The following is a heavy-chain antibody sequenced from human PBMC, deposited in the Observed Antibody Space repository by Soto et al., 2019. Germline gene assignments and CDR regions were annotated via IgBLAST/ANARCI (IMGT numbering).Heavy chain of an antibody. CDR1: GGSVNSDNFY. D-gene: IGHD6-6*01. V-gene: IGHV4-61*01. CDR3: AREFSNSPEAFDS. CDR2: IYYTGST. Sequence: QVHLQESGPGQVKPSETLSLICTVSGGSVNSDNFYWSWIRQPPGRGLEWIGYIYYTGSTNYNPSLQSRVTISIDSSMNQFSLKLSSVTAADTAVYYCAREFSNSPEAFDSWGQGSLVTVSS. J-gene: IGHJ4*02.